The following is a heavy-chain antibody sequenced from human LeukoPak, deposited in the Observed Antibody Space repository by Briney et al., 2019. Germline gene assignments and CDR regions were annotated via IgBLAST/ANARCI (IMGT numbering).Heavy chain of an antibody. CDR2: IYHSGST. D-gene: IGHD4-23*01. CDR3: ARQLYGGNSLNDY. J-gene: IGHJ4*02. Sequence: PSETLSLTCAVSGYSISIGYYWGWIRQPPGKGLEWIGSIYHSGSTYYNPSLKSRVTISVDTSKNQFSLKLSSVTAADTAVYYCARQLYGGNSLNDYWGQGTLVTVSS. V-gene: IGHV4-38-2*01. CDR1: GYSISIGYY.